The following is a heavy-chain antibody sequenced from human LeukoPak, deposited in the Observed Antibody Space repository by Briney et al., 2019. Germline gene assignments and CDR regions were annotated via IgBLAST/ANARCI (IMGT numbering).Heavy chain of an antibody. CDR3: ATQSGSYRGY. D-gene: IGHD1-26*01. CDR1: GFTFSSYW. CDR2: IKQDGSEK. J-gene: IGHJ4*02. Sequence: GGSLRLSCAASGFTFSSYWMSRVRQAPGEGLEWVANIKQDGSEKYYVDSVKGRFTISRDNAKKLLYLQMNSLRAEDTAVYYCATQSGSYRGYWGQGTLVTVSS. V-gene: IGHV3-7*01.